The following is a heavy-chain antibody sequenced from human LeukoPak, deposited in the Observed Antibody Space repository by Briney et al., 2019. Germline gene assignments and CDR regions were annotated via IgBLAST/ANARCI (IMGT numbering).Heavy chain of an antibody. CDR2: IKSKTDGGTT. V-gene: IGHV3-15*01. Sequence: GGSLRLSCVASGFTFSNAWVSWVRQAPGKGLEWVGRIKSKTDGGTTDYAAPVKGRFTISRDDSKNTLYLQMNSLKTEDTAVYYCTTDSLLWFGEFSYWGQGTLVTVSS. CDR1: GFTFSNAW. CDR3: TTDSLLWFGEFSY. D-gene: IGHD3-10*01. J-gene: IGHJ4*02.